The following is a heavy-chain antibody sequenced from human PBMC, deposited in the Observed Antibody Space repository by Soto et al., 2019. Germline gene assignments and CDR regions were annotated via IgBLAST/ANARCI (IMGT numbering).Heavy chain of an antibody. V-gene: IGHV1-69*01. J-gene: IGHJ4*02. CDR3: ARSASSGWYLLKFDY. CDR1: GGSFSNIG. CDR2: IVPIFGSA. Sequence: QVQLVQSGAEVKKPGSSVKVSCKVSGGSFSNIGINWVRQDPGQGLEWMGGIVPIFGSASYAQKFQGRVTITADESTSTSYMEVSGLTSDDTAVYYCARSASSGWYLLKFDYWGQGTVVTVSS. D-gene: IGHD6-19*01.